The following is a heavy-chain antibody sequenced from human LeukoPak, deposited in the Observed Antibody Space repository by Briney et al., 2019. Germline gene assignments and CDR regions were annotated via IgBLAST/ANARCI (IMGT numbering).Heavy chain of an antibody. J-gene: IGHJ4*02. CDR3: ARDRLDYGDSYTLDS. CDR2: IIPVLDMA. CDR1: GGTFNSYA. V-gene: IGHV1-69*04. D-gene: IGHD4-17*01. Sequence: ASVKVSCKASGGTFNSYAISWVRQAPGQGLGWMGRIIPVLDMANHAEEFQARVTISADKSTSTAYMELSSLRSEDTAVYYCARDRLDYGDSYTLDSWGQGTLVTVSS.